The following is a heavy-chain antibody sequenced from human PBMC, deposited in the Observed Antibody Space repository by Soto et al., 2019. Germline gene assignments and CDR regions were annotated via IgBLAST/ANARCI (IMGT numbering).Heavy chain of an antibody. Sequence: QVLLVQSSAEVKKPGSSVKVSCKASGGTFTSTAFSWVRQAPGQGLEWMGGIIPVLGTPNYAQKFQARLTVTADASTTTVHMELSSLRSADTAVYYCASSAGLDHLLNYYGLNVWGQGTTVTVSS. CDR3: ASSAGLDHLLNYYGLNV. D-gene: IGHD6-13*01. J-gene: IGHJ6*02. CDR2: IIPVLGTP. V-gene: IGHV1-69*01. CDR1: GGTFTSTA.